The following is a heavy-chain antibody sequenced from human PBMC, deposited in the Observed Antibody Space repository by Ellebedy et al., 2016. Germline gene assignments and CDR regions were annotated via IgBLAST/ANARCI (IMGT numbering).Heavy chain of an antibody. V-gene: IGHV1-2*04. CDR3: ARDLKQWLEEDYYYYGMDV. J-gene: IGHJ6*02. D-gene: IGHD6-19*01. Sequence: ASVKVSCXASGYTFTGYYMHWVRQAPGQGLEWMGWINPNSGGTNYAQKFQGWVTMTRDTSISTAYMELSRLRSDDTAVYYCARDLKQWLEEDYYYYGMDVWGQGTTVTVSS. CDR1: GYTFTGYY. CDR2: INPNSGGT.